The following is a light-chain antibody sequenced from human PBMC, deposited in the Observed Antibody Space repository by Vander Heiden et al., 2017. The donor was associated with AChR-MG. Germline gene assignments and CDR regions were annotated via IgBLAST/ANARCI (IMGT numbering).Light chain of an antibody. J-gene: IGLJ3*02. CDR2: GNS. CDR1: CSNIRAGYN. CDR3: QSFDSTLRGSWV. Sequence: SVLTQPPSVSGAPAPRVTIPRPGSCSNIRAGYNVHWYQQLPGTAPKLLIYGNSNRPSGVPDRFSGSKSGTSASLATTGLQAEDEADYYCQSFDSTLRGSWVFGGGTKLTVL. V-gene: IGLV1-40*01.